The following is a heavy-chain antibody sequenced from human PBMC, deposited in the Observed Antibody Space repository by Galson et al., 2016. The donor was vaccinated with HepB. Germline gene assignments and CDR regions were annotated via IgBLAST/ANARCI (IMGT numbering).Heavy chain of an antibody. CDR3: HGAGGFSS. CDR2: IYGGGGT. Sequence: SLRLSCAASGFTVSNNHIFWVRQAPGKGLEWVSLIYGGGGTYYADSVKGRFTMYRDNSKNIVYLQMHSLRAEDTVVYYCHGAGGFSSWGQGTLVTASS. V-gene: IGHV3-53*01. CDR1: GFTVSNNH. D-gene: IGHD5-12*01. J-gene: IGHJ5*02.